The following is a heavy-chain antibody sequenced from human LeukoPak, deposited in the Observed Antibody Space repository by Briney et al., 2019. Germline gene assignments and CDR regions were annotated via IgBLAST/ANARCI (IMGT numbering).Heavy chain of an antibody. CDR2: IYRAGNT. CDR3: SRGGTPGYSSGRIDY. J-gene: IGHJ4*02. D-gene: IGHD6-19*01. CDR1: GLTVSSNY. Sequence: GGSLRLSCVASGLTVSSNYMSWVRQAPGKGLEWVSVIYRAGNTYYGDSGKGRFTISRHNSENTLYLQMNSLRVEDSAVYYCSRGGTPGYSSGRIDYWGQGTLVTVSS. V-gene: IGHV3-53*04.